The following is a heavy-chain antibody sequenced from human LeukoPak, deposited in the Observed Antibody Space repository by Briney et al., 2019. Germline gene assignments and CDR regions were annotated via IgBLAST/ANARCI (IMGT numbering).Heavy chain of an antibody. CDR2: IIPILGIA. J-gene: IGHJ4*02. D-gene: IGHD3-10*01. V-gene: IGHV1-69*04. Sequence: ASVKVSCKASGYTFTSYYMHWVRQAPGQGLEWMGRIIPILGIANYAQKFQGRVTITADKSTSTAYMELSSLRSEDTAVYYCARDELHYNYGSGSYYPYYFDDWGQGTLVTVSS. CDR3: ARDELHYNYGSGSYYPYYFDD. CDR1: GYTFTSYY.